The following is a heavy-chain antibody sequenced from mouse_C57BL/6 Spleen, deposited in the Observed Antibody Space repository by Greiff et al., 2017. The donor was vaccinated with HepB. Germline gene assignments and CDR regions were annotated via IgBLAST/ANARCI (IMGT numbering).Heavy chain of an antibody. CDR2: IHPNSGST. D-gene: IGHD1-1*01. CDR1: GYTFTSYW. CDR3: ARDYGSSHEYFDV. J-gene: IGHJ1*03. Sequence: QVQLQQPGAELVKPGASVKLSCKASGYTFTSYWMHWVKQRPGQGLEWIGMIHPNSGSTNYNEKFKSKATLTVDKSSSTAYMQLSSLTSEDSAVYYCARDYGSSHEYFDVWGTGTTVTVSS. V-gene: IGHV1-64*01.